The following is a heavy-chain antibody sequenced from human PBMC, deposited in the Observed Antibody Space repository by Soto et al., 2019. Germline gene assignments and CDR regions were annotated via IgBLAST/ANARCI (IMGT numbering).Heavy chain of an antibody. Sequence: ASVKVSCKASGYTFTSYAMHWVRQAPGQRLEWMGWINAGNGNTKYSQKFQGRVTITGDESTSTAYMELSSLRYEDTAVYYCARDGHYYDSSGYYPYRFDPWGQGTLVTVSS. J-gene: IGHJ5*02. V-gene: IGHV1-3*01. D-gene: IGHD3-22*01. CDR3: ARDGHYYDSSGYYPYRFDP. CDR2: INAGNGNT. CDR1: GYTFTSYA.